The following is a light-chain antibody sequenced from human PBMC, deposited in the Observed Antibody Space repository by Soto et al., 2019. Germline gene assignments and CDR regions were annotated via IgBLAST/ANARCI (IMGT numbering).Light chain of an antibody. CDR1: RSDVGRYNY. CDR2: EGS. Sequence: QSALTQPASVSGSPGQSIVISCTGTRSDVGRYNYVSWYQQHPGKAPKLLIYEGSKRPSGVSNRFSGSKSGNTASLTISGLQAEDEADYYCCSYAGSSTLVFGGGTKLTVL. V-gene: IGLV2-23*01. J-gene: IGLJ2*01. CDR3: CSYAGSSTLV.